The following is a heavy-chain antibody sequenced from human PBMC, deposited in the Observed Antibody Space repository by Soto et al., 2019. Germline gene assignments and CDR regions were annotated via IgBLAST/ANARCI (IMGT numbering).Heavy chain of an antibody. J-gene: IGHJ4*02. V-gene: IGHV1-46*01. CDR2: FKLSAGST. Sequence: QVQLVQSGAEARKPGASVKVSCKTSGYTFTSYYIHWVRQPPGQGLEGMGVFKLSAGSTSHAQKCQGRVTMTGETSTRTVDMEMSSLKSEDTSVYYCAKAYNGYFPWYFDYWGQGTLVTVSS. D-gene: IGHD5-12*01. CDR3: AKAYNGYFPWYFDY. CDR1: GYTFTSYY.